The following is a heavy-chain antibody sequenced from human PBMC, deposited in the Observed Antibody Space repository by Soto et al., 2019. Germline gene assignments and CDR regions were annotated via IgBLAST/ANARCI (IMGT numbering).Heavy chain of an antibody. J-gene: IGHJ4*02. CDR1: GFTFPDYA. CDR3: ARGRGRSYAFGAGSYSDY. D-gene: IGHD3-10*01. CDR2: MSYDGTKT. Sequence: QVQLVESGGGVVQPGRSLRLSCAASGFTFPDYAMHWVRQSPGKGLEWVAIMSYDGTKTYYADSVRGGFTISRDNSKNTLYLQMDSLRAEDTSLYSCARGRGRSYAFGAGSYSDYWGRGTLFAVSS. V-gene: IGHV3-30-3*01.